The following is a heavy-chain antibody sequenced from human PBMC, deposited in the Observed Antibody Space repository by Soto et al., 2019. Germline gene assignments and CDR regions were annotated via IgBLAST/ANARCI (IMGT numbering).Heavy chain of an antibody. J-gene: IGHJ4*02. V-gene: IGHV4-30-2*01. CDR2: IYHSGST. Sequence: QLQLQESGSGLVKPSQTLSLTCAVSGGSISSGGYSWSWIRQPPGKGLEWIGYIYHSGSTYYNPSLKSRVTISVDRSKNQFSLKLSSVTAADTAVYYCARANYYDSSGYPRNKYYFDYWGQGTLVTVSS. CDR1: GGSISSGGYS. CDR3: ARANYYDSSGYPRNKYYFDY. D-gene: IGHD3-22*01.